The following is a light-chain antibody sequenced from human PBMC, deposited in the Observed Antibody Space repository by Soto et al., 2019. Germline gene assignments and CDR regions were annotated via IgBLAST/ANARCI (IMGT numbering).Light chain of an antibody. CDR1: SSDVGAYNY. Sequence: QSALTQPASVSGSPGQSITISCTGTSSDVGAYNYVSWYQQHPGKAPKLIIHDVSNRPSGVSNRFSASKSSNTASLTISRLHDEDEADYYCISLASSTVVFGGGTKVTVL. CDR2: DVS. CDR3: ISLASSTVV. J-gene: IGLJ2*01. V-gene: IGLV2-14*01.